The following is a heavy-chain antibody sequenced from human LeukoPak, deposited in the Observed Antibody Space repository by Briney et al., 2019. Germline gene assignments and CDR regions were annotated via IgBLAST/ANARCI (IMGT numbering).Heavy chain of an antibody. CDR1: GYTFLEYD. CDR2: VRPKSGYG. D-gene: IGHD2-2*01. J-gene: IGHJ5*02. Sequence: ASVKVSCKTSGYTFLEYDVNWVRQARGRGLEWMGYVRPKSGYGERAQRFQGKLSMTRDVSTDTAYMELSTLTSDDTAVYYCARVTSGMRYNWFDPWGQGTLIIVSS. CDR3: ARVTSGMRYNWFDP. V-gene: IGHV1-8*01.